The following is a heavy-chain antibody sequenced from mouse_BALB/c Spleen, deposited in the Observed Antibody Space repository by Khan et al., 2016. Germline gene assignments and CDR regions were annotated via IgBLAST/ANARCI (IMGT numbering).Heavy chain of an antibody. Sequence: EVQLQESGGGLVQPGGSLKLSCVASGFDFSRYWMSWVRQAPGKGLEWIGEINPDSSTINYTPSLKDKFIISRDNAKNTLYLQMSKVRSEDTALYYCARRYYYGSSDYWGQGTTLTVSS. CDR2: INPDSSTI. J-gene: IGHJ2*01. CDR3: ARRYYYGSSDY. V-gene: IGHV4-1*02. D-gene: IGHD1-1*01. CDR1: GFDFSRYW.